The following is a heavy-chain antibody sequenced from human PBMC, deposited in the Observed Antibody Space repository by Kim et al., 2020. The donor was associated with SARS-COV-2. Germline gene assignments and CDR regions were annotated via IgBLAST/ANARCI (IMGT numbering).Heavy chain of an antibody. Sequence: ASVKVSCQGSGYSFTAYYLHWVRQAPGQGPEWMGRINPNTGDTRYAQKFQDRVTMTRDTSSGTAYMELSSLRSDDTAVYYGARPAYSSSFYYYAMDVWGQ. V-gene: IGHV1-2*06. CDR2: INPNTGDT. CDR1: GYSFTAYY. D-gene: IGHD6-6*01. J-gene: IGHJ6*02. CDR3: ARPAYSSSFYYYAMDV.